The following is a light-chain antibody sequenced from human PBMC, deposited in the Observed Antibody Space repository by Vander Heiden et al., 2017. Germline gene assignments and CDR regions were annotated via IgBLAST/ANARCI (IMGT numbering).Light chain of an antibody. Sequence: AIWVTQSPSLLSASTGDRVTISCRISQGISSDLAWYQQKPGKAPELLIYAASTLQSGVPSRFSGSGSGTDFTLTISCLQSEDFATYYCQQYYSFPLTFGQGTKVEIK. CDR1: QGISSD. J-gene: IGKJ1*01. CDR2: AAS. V-gene: IGKV1D-8*02. CDR3: QQYYSFPLT.